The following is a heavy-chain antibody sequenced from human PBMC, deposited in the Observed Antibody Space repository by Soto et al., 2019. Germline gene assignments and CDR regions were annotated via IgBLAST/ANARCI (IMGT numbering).Heavy chain of an antibody. CDR1: GGSFSGYY. D-gene: IGHD1-1*01. CDR2: INHSGST. CDR3: ASGKLERYYYGMDV. J-gene: IGHJ6*02. V-gene: IGHV4-34*01. Sequence: SETLSLTCAVYGGSFSGYYWSWIRQPPGKGLEWIGEINHSGSTNYNPSLKSRVTISVDTSKNQFSLKLSSVTAADTAVYYCASGKLERYYYGMDVWGQATTVTVSS.